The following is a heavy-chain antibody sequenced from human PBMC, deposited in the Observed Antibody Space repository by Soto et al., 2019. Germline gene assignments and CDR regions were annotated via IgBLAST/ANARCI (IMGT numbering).Heavy chain of an antibody. CDR2: IHYSGST. V-gene: IGHV4-59*01. CDR3: ARGGLAARKGRWFDP. J-gene: IGHJ5*02. Sequence: SETLSLTCTFSGCSINSYYWGWIRQPPWKGLEWIGYIHYSGSTNYSPSLKSRVTISVDTPKNQFSLKVNSMTAADTAVYYCARGGLAARKGRWFDPWGQRTLVTVS. D-gene: IGHD6-6*01. CDR1: GCSINSYY.